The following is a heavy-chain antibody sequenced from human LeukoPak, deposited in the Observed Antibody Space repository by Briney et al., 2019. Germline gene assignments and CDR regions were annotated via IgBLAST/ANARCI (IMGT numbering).Heavy chain of an antibody. CDR1: GFTFGDFA. Sequence: AGGSLRLSCTASGFTFGDFAMSWVRQAPGKGLEWVSSISSSSSYIYYADSVKGRFTISRDNAKNSLYLQMNSLRAEDTAVYYCARGAPVENGLLWFGEQRYNWFDPWGQGTLVTASS. V-gene: IGHV3-21*01. CDR3: ARGAPVENGLLWFGEQRYNWFDP. CDR2: ISSSSSYI. D-gene: IGHD3-10*01. J-gene: IGHJ5*02.